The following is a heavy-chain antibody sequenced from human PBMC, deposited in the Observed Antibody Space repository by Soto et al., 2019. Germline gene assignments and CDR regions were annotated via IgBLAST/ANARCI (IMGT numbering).Heavy chain of an antibody. J-gene: IGHJ6*02. V-gene: IGHV3-13*01. CDR1: GFTFRNYD. Sequence: EVQLVESGGGLVQPGGSLRLSCEASGFTFRNYDMHWVRQGTGKGLEWVSGISAAGDADYADSVVGRFTISRENAQNSFFLQMISLRVGDTAVYYCARTDRDFYGLDVWGQGTTVIVSS. CDR2: ISAAGDA. CDR3: ARTDRDFYGLDV.